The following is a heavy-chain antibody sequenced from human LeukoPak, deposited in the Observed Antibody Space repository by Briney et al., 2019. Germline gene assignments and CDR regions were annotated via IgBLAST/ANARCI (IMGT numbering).Heavy chain of an antibody. CDR2: IYYSGST. D-gene: IGHD3-10*01. CDR1: GGSISSSSYY. Sequence: SETLSLTCTVSGGSISSSSYYWSWIRQPPGKGLEWIGYIYYSGSTNYNPSLKSRVTISVDTSKNQFSLKLSSVTAADTAVYYCARGRVMSPMARHPIDYWGQGTLVTVSS. J-gene: IGHJ4*02. V-gene: IGHV4-61*01. CDR3: ARGRVMSPMARHPIDY.